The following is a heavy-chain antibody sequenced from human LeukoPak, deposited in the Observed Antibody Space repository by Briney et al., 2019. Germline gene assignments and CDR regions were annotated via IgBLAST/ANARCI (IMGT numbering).Heavy chain of an antibody. D-gene: IGHD5-12*01. J-gene: IGHJ6*03. CDR1: GYTFTNYG. V-gene: IGHV1-18*01. CDR2: ISTYNGNT. Sequence: ASVKVSCKASGYTFTNYGISWMRQAPGQGLEWMGWISTYNGNTNYAQKFQGRVTMTTDTSTSTAYMELRSLRSDDTAVDYCARPQVGQGGSGYLYYYYYMDVWGKGTTVTVSS. CDR3: ARPQVGQGGSGYLYYYYYMDV.